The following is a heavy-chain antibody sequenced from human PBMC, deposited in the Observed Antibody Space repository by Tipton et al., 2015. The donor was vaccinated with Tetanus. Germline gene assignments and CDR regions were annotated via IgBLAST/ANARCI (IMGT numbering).Heavy chain of an antibody. CDR2: ISRGSTYI. V-gene: IGHV3-21*01. J-gene: IGHJ5*02. CDR3: ALPLLHPHSSSLVS. CDR1: GFSFSLHS. Sequence: SLRLSCAASGFSFSLHSMNWVRQAPGKGLEWVASISRGSTYIYYADSVKGRFTITRDNAKDSVFLQMDSLRAEDTALYYCALPLLHPHSSSLVSWGQGTLVTVSS. D-gene: IGHD6-6*01.